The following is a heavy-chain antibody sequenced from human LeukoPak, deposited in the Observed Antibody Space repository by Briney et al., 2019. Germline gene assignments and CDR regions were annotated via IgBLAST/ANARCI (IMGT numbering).Heavy chain of an antibody. D-gene: IGHD3-10*01. J-gene: IGHJ5*02. CDR2: ISSGTSYI. Sequence: PGGSLRLSCAASGFTFSSYSMNWVRRAPGKGLEWVSSISSGTSYIYYADSVKGRFTISRDNAKNSLYLQMNSLRAEDTAVYYCARAGNYYGRHTNWFDPWGQGTLVTVPS. V-gene: IGHV3-21*01. CDR1: GFTFSSYS. CDR3: ARAGNYYGRHTNWFDP.